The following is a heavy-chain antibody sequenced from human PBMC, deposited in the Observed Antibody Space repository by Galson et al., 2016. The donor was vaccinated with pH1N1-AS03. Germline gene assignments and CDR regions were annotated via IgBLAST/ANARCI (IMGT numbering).Heavy chain of an antibody. J-gene: IGHJ3*02. Sequence: PALVKPTQTLTLTCAFSGFSLATSGVGVGWIRQPPGKALGWLALVYWDETRRYSPSLKNRLTITKDSSKNQVVLTVTSVDPMDIATYFCALPNSGGSAFEIWGPGTMVTVSS. D-gene: IGHD2/OR15-2a*01. CDR2: VYWDETR. CDR1: GFSLATSGVG. V-gene: IGHV2-5*02. CDR3: ALPNSGGSAFEI.